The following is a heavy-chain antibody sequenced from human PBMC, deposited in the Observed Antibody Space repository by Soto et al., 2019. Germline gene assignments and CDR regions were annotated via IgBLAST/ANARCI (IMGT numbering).Heavy chain of an antibody. V-gene: IGHV3-9*01. J-gene: IGHJ6*04. Sequence: GGSLRLSCAASGFTFDDYAMHWVRQAPGKGLEWVSGISWNSGSIGYADSVKGRFTISRDNAKNSLYLQMNSLRAEDTALYYCAKAVKGLTLEWSPPLDVWGKGTTVTVSS. D-gene: IGHD3-3*01. CDR2: ISWNSGSI. CDR3: AKAVKGLTLEWSPPLDV. CDR1: GFTFDDYA.